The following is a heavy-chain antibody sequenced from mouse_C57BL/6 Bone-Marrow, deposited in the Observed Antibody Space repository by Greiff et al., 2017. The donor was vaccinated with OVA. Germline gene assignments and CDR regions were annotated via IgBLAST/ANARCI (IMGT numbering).Heavy chain of an antibody. J-gene: IGHJ2*01. D-gene: IGHD2-1*01. Sequence: QVQLQQPGAELVRPGASVTLSCKASGYTFTDYEMHWVKQTPVHGLEWIGAIDPDTGGTAYNQKFKGKARLTADKSSSTAYMELRSLTAEDSSVYYCTHLLYDYWGQGTTLTVSS. CDR2: IDPDTGGT. CDR3: THLLYDY. CDR1: GYTFTDYE. V-gene: IGHV1-15*01.